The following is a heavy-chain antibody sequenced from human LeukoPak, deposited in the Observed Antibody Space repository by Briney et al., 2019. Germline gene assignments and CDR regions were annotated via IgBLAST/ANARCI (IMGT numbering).Heavy chain of an antibody. Sequence: GGSLRLSCAASGFTFSSYEMNWVRQAPGKGLEWVSYISSSGSTIYYAVSVKGRFTISRDNAKNSLYLQMNILRAEDTAVYYCARDPYSGSYPDAFDIWGQGTIVTVSS. J-gene: IGHJ3*02. CDR1: GFTFSSYE. CDR3: ARDPYSGSYPDAFDI. D-gene: IGHD1-26*01. CDR2: ISSSGSTI. V-gene: IGHV3-48*03.